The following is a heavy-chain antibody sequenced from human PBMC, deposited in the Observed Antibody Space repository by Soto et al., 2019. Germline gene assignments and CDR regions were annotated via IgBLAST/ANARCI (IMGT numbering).Heavy chain of an antibody. CDR1: GFTFTSYG. CDR2: ISAYNGNT. D-gene: IGHD2-2*01. Sequence: GASVKVSCKSSGFTFTSYGICWVRQAPGQGLEWMGWISAYNGNTNYAQKLQGRVTMTTDTSTSTAYMELRSLRSDDTAVYYCARDPQGLPVDYWGQGTLVTVSS. CDR3: ARDPQGLPVDY. J-gene: IGHJ4*02. V-gene: IGHV1-18*01.